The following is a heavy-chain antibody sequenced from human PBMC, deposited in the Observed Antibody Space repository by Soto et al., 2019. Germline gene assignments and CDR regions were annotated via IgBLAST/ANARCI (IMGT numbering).Heavy chain of an antibody. CDR1: GFTFISYA. CDR2: ISFDGSTE. D-gene: IGHD3-10*01. CDR3: ARSRHGSGSYTHFYYGLDG. V-gene: IGHV3-30-3*01. Sequence: QVQLVESGGGVVQPGRSLRLSCAASGFTFISYAMHWVRQAPGKGLEWVAVISFDGSTEYYADSVKGRFTISRDNSKNAVYLQMNSLRSEDTAVYYWARSRHGSGSYTHFYYGLDGWGQGTTVTVSS. J-gene: IGHJ6*02.